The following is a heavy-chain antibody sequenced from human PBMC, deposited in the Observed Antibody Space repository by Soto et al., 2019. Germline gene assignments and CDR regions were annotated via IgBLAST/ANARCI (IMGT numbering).Heavy chain of an antibody. V-gene: IGHV4-39*01. CDR3: AGTGREWELPYYFDY. J-gene: IGHJ4*02. CDR1: GGSISSSSYY. D-gene: IGHD1-26*01. CDR2: IYYSGST. Sequence: QLQESGPGLVKPSETLSLTCTVSGGSISSSSYYWGWIRQPPGKGLEWIGSIYYSGSTYYNPSLKSRVTISVDTSKNQFSLKLSSVTAADTAVYYCAGTGREWELPYYFDYWGQGTLVTVSS.